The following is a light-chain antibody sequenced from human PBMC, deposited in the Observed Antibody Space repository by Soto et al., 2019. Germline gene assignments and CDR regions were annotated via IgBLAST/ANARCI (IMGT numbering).Light chain of an antibody. J-gene: IGKJ1*01. V-gene: IGKV3-15*01. CDR2: GAS. Sequence: EIVMTQSPATLSVSPGERATLSCRASQSVSGNLAWYQQKPGQAPRLLIYGASTRATGIPARFSGSGSGTEFTLTISSLPSEDFAVYYCQQYNNWPGTFGQGTKVEIK. CDR1: QSVSGN. CDR3: QQYNNWPGT.